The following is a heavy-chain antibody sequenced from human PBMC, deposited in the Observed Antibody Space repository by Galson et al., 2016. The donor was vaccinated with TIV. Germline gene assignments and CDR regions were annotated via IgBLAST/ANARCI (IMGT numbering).Heavy chain of an antibody. CDR2: ISYDGSDK. V-gene: IGHV3-30*03. J-gene: IGHJ6*03. CDR1: GFTFGSYG. CDR3: ARVDKSYHMDV. D-gene: IGHD3-16*02. Sequence: SLRLSCAASGFTFGSYGMHWVRHAPGTGLECVAFISYDGSDKSYADSLQGRFTISRDKSKNTLHLQMNSLRAEDTALYYCARVDKSYHMDVWGKGTTVTVSS.